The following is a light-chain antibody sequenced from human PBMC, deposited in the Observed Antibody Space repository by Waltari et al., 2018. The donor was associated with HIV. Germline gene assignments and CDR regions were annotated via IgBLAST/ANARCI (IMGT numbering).Light chain of an antibody. Sequence: QSALTQPRSVSGSPGQSVTISCTGTRTDVGGYNYVPWYQQHPGKAPKFMIYDVSKRPSGVPDRFSGSKSGNTASLTISGLQAEDEADYYCCSYAGNYTFVFGGGTKLTVL. CDR2: DVS. J-gene: IGLJ2*01. CDR3: CSYAGNYTFV. V-gene: IGLV2-11*01. CDR1: RTDVGGYNY.